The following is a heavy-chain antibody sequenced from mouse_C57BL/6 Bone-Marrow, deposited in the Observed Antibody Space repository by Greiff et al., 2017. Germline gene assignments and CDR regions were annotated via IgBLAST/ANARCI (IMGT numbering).Heavy chain of an antibody. CDR2: INPSSGYT. CDR1: GYTFTSYT. Sequence: VKLMESGAELARPGASVKMSCKASGYTFTSYTMHWVKQRPGQGLEWIGYINPSSGYTKYNQKFKDKATLTADKSSSTAYMQLSSLTSEDSAVYYCARGYYVDYWGQGTTLPVSS. CDR3: ARGYYVDY. V-gene: IGHV1-4*01. J-gene: IGHJ2*01.